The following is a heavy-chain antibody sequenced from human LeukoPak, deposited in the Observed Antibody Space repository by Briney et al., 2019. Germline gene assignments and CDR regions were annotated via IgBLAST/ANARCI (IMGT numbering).Heavy chain of an antibody. CDR1: GFTFSSYV. CDR3: ARDYYDSSGIDY. J-gene: IGHJ4*02. CDR2: ISGGGGST. V-gene: IGHV3-23*01. D-gene: IGHD3-22*01. Sequence: GGSLRLSCAASGFTFSSYVMNWVRQAPGKGLEWVSVISGGGGSTYYADSVKGRFTISRDNSKNTLFLQMNSLRAEDTAVYYCARDYYDSSGIDYWGQGTLVTVSS.